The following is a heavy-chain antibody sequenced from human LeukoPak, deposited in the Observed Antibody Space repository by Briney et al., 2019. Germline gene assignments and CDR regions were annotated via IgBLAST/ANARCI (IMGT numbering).Heavy chain of an antibody. CDR3: AKDQGFSYYYLDY. J-gene: IGHJ4*02. D-gene: IGHD5-18*01. CDR2: ISANGSNT. V-gene: IGHV3-23*01. Sequence: GGSLRLSCVASGFTYNSHAMSWVRQAPGKGLEWVSGISANGSNTYYTDSVRGRFTISRDNSKNTVYLQMSSLSAEDTAIYYCAKDQGFSYYYLDYWGQGILVTVSS. CDR1: GFTYNSHA.